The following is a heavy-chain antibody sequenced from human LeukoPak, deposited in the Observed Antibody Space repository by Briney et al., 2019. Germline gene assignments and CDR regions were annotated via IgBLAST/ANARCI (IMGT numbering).Heavy chain of an antibody. J-gene: IGHJ4*02. CDR2: ISGSGGST. CDR3: AKLTDGYYDFWSGYPY. CDR1: GFTFSSYA. Sequence: GGSLRLSCAASGFTFSSYAMSWVRQAPGKGLEWVSAISGSGGSTYYADSVKGRFTISRDNSKNTLYLQMNSLRAEDTAVYYCAKLTDGYYDFWSGYPYWGQGTLVTVSS. D-gene: IGHD3-3*01. V-gene: IGHV3-23*01.